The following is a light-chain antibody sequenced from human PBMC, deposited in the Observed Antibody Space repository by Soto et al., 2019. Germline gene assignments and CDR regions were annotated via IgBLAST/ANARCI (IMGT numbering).Light chain of an antibody. V-gene: IGKV1-39*01. Sequence: DIQMTQSPSPLSASVGDRVTITCQASQDIANYLNWYQQRPGRVPNLLIYATSHLYTGVPSRFSGNGSGTDFSLTISSLQPEDFTTYYCQQSHSSPPTFGHGTKVEMK. CDR1: QDIANY. CDR3: QQSHSSPPT. CDR2: ATS. J-gene: IGKJ1*01.